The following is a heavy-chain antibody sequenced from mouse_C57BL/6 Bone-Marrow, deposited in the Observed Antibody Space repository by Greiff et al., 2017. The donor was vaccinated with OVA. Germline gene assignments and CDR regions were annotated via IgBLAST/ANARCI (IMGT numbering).Heavy chain of an antibody. V-gene: IGHV1-69*01. J-gene: IGHJ2*01. D-gene: IGHD1-1*02. CDR1: GYTFTSYW. Sequence: VQLQQPGAELVMPGASVKLSCKASGYTFTSYWMHWVKQRPGQGLEWIGEIDTSDSYTNYNQKFKGKANFTVDQSSSTAHMQLSSLTSDDSSVYYCAREGIWSVYFDYWGQGTTLTVSS. CDR3: AREGIWSVYFDY. CDR2: IDTSDSYT.